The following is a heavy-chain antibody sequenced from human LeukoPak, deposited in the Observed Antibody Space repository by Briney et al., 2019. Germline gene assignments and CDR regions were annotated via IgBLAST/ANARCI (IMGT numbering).Heavy chain of an antibody. V-gene: IGHV3-33*01. D-gene: IGHD3-10*01. CDR3: AISGLLYGSGRHFDY. CDR1: GFTFSSYG. J-gene: IGHJ4*02. Sequence: GRSLRLSCAASGFTFSSYGMHWVRQAPGKGLEWVAVIWYDGSNKYYADSVKGRFTISRYNSKNTLYVQMNSWGAEDTAVYYCAISGLLYGSGRHFDYWGQGTLVTVSS. CDR2: IWYDGSNK.